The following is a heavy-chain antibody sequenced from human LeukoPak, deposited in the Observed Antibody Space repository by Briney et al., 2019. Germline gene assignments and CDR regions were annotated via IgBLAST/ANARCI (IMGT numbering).Heavy chain of an antibody. CDR1: GFSFRSHW. V-gene: IGHV3-7*03. J-gene: IGHJ4*02. CDR2: INQDGSEK. CDR3: SRGQSSGYYYFDY. D-gene: IGHD3-22*01. Sequence: GGSLRLSCTASGFSFRSHWMSWVRQAPGKGLEWVANINQDGSEKYYVDSVKGRFTISRDNSKNTLYLEMNSLRAEDTAVYYCSRGQSSGYYYFDYWGQGTLVTVSS.